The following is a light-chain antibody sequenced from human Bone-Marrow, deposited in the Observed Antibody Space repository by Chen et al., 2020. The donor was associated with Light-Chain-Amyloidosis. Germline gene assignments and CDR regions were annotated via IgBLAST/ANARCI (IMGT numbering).Light chain of an antibody. CDR2: WAS. V-gene: IGKV4-1*01. CDR1: QSLLSSANNKNY. J-gene: IGKJ4*01. CDR3: EDCYDRPLT. Sequence: DIVMTQPPDSLAVSLGETATINCRSSQSLLSSANNKNYLVWYQHKSGQHPNLLISWASTRESGVPDRDGGSGCGTDFNRSSSNLQAEDVAVYYCEDCYDRPLTYGGGTKVEIK.